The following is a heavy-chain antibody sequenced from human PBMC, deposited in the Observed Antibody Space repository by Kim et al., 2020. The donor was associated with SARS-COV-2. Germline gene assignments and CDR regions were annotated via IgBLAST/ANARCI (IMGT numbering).Heavy chain of an antibody. Sequence: SVKVSCKASGGTFSSYAISWVRQAPGQGLEWMGRIIPILGIANYAQKFQGRVTITADKSTSTAYMELSSLRSEDTAVYYCARRPDTLDYYYGMDVWGQGTTVTVSS. D-gene: IGHD2-2*02. J-gene: IGHJ6*02. CDR2: IIPILGIA. CDR3: ARRPDTLDYYYGMDV. CDR1: GGTFSSYA. V-gene: IGHV1-69*04.